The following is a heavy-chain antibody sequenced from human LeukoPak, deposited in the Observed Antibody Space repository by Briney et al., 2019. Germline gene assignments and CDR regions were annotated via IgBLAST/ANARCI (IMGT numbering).Heavy chain of an antibody. J-gene: IGHJ6*03. CDR3: ARKDSSSWYPYYYYMDV. D-gene: IGHD6-13*01. CDR1: GGSFSGYY. Sequence: TSSETLSLTCAVYGGSFSGYYWSWIRQPPGKGLEWIGEINHSGSTNYNPSLKSRVTISVDKSKNQFSLKLSSVTAADTAVYYCARKDSSSWYPYYYYMDVWGKGTTVTVSS. CDR2: INHSGST. V-gene: IGHV4-34*01.